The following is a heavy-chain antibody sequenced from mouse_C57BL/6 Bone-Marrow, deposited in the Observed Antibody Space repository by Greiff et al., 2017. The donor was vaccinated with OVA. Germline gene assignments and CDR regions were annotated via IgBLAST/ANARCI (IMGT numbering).Heavy chain of an antibody. V-gene: IGHV14-4*01. Sequence: VQLKESGAELVRPGASVKLSCTASGFNFTDDYMHWVKQRPEQGLEWIGWIDPENGDTEYASKFQGKATITADTSSSTAYLQLRSLTSEDTAVYDGTTNGAWDFDYWGQGTTLTVSS. CDR2: IDPENGDT. J-gene: IGHJ2*01. CDR3: TTNGAWDFDY. CDR1: GFNFTDDY.